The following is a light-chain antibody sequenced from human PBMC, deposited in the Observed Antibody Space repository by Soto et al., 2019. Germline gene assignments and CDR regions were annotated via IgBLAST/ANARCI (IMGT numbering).Light chain of an antibody. CDR1: QSISTW. V-gene: IGKV1-5*01. J-gene: IGKJ4*01. CDR3: QQYNDKPLT. Sequence: GDRVTITCRASQSISTWLAWYQQKPGKAPKLVIYDASTLQRGVPSRFSGSGSGTEFALTISSLQPDDFATYYCQQYNDKPLTFGGGTKVDIK. CDR2: DAS.